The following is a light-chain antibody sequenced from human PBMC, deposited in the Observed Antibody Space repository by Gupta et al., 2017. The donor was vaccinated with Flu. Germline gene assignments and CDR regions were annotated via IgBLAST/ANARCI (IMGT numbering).Light chain of an antibody. J-gene: IGLJ3*02. Sequence: VKITSTRTSGNSSNAIEWHQQQPEKGPRYVIKLNSDGSHYTGDGIPDRFSGSSSGAERYLTISSLQSEDEDDYYCQTWGTAIRVFGGGTKLTVL. CDR1: SGNSSNA. CDR3: QTWGTAIRV. CDR2: LNSDGSH. V-gene: IGLV4-69*01.